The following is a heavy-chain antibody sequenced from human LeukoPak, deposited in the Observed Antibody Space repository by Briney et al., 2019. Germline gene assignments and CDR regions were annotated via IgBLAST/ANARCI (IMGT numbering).Heavy chain of an antibody. CDR1: GGSFSGYY. CDR2: INHSGST. Sequence: SETLSLTCAVYGGSFSGYYWGWIRQPPGKGLEWIGEINHSGSTNYNPSLKSRVTISVDTSKNQFSLKLSSVTAADTAVYYCARGTCYYDSSGYYYLMTYFDYWGQGTLVTVSS. J-gene: IGHJ4*02. V-gene: IGHV4-34*01. CDR3: ARGTCYYDSSGYYYLMTYFDY. D-gene: IGHD3-22*01.